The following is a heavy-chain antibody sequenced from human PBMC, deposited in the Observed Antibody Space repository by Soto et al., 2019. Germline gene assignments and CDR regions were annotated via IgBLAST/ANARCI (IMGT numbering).Heavy chain of an antibody. V-gene: IGHV3-15*01. J-gene: IGHJ3*02. CDR1: GFTFSNAW. D-gene: IGHD3-10*01. CDR3: TTPRGFDTMVRGVIYAFDI. Sequence: GSLRLSCAASGFTFSNAWMSWVRQAPGKGLEWVGRIKSKTDGGTTDYAAPVKGRFTISRDDSKNTLYLQMNSLKTEDTAVYYCTTPRGFDTMVRGVIYAFDIWGQGTMVTVSS. CDR2: IKSKTDGGTT.